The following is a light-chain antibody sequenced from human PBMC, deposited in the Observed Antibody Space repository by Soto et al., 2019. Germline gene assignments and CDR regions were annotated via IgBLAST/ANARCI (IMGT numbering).Light chain of an antibody. CDR3: QQRSDWRIT. Sequence: EIVRTQSNATLSVSPGERATPSFRASQSVSSSLAWYQQKHGQAPRLLISDTSNRATGIPARFSGSGSGTDFTLTISSLEPEDFAVYYCQQRSDWRITFGQGTRLEIK. CDR1: QSVSSS. V-gene: IGKV3-11*01. J-gene: IGKJ5*01. CDR2: DTS.